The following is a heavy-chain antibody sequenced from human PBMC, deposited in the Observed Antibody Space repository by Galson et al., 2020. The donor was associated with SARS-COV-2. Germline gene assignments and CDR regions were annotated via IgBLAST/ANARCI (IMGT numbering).Heavy chain of an antibody. CDR1: GGSFSDYY. CDR3: ARGTRDITMIVVVMTAVSCHFDL. D-gene: IGHD3-22*01. J-gene: IGHJ4*02. Sequence: SQAPATLSLTCAVYGGSFSDYYWSWIRQPPGRGPEWIGEVNHRGSTSYNPSLESRVRISLDASKKQFSLKLSSVTAADSGVYYCARGTRDITMIVVVMTAVSCHFDLWGQGSLVTVSS. CDR2: VNHRGST. V-gene: IGHV4-34*01.